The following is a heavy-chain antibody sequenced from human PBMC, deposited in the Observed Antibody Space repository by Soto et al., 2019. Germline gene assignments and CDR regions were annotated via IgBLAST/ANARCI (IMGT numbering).Heavy chain of an antibody. V-gene: IGHV5-51*01. J-gene: IGHJ4*02. D-gene: IGHD3-16*01. Sequence: GESLKISCKGSGYKFIDYWIGWVRQVPGKGLEWMGSSYPGDFDIKYGPSFHGQVTISADKSTTPVYLHWSGLNASDTGIYYSARAFGGEYYDRRSWYSAYWGQGTQVTVSS. CDR2: SYPGDFDI. CDR3: ARAFGGEYYDRRSWYSAY. CDR1: GYKFIDYW.